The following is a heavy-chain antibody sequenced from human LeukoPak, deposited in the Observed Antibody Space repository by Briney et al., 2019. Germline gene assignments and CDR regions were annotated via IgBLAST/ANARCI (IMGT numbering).Heavy chain of an antibody. CDR2: IYYSGST. J-gene: IGHJ6*02. D-gene: IGHD1-26*01. CDR1: GDSISSSSSC. V-gene: IGHV4-61*05. Sequence: SETLSLTCTVSGDSISSSSSCWSWIRQPPGKGLEWIGYIYYSGSTNYNPSLKSRVTISVDTSKNQFSLKLSSVTAADTAVYYCASHSGSYQGYYYYGMDVWGQGTTVTVSS. CDR3: ASHSGSYQGYYYYGMDV.